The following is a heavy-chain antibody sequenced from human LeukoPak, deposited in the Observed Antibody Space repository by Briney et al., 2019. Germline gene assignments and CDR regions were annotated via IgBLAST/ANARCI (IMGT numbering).Heavy chain of an antibody. CDR3: ARDPGGSYHNWNWFDP. CDR2: ISSSGSTI. J-gene: IGHJ5*02. Sequence: GGSLRLSCAASGFTFSSYVMSWIRQAPGKGLEWVSYISSSGSTIYYADSVKGRFTISRDNAKNSLYLQMNSLRAEDTAVYYCARDPGGSYHNWNWFDPWGQGTLVTVSS. CDR1: GFTFSSYV. D-gene: IGHD1-26*01. V-gene: IGHV3-11*04.